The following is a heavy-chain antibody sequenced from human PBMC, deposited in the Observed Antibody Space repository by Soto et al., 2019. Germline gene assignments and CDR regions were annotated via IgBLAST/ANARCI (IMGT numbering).Heavy chain of an antibody. J-gene: IGHJ4*02. CDR2: ISSSSSYT. Sequence: PGGSLRLSCAASGFTFSYYYMSWIRQAPGKGLEGVSYISSSSSYTNNADSVKGRFTISRDNAKNSLYLQMNSLRAEDTAVYYCAKGTXYDILTGYYKSGLYFDYWGQGTLVTVSS. CDR1: GFTFSYYY. CDR3: AKGTXYDILTGYYKSGLYFDY. D-gene: IGHD3-9*01. V-gene: IGHV3-11*06.